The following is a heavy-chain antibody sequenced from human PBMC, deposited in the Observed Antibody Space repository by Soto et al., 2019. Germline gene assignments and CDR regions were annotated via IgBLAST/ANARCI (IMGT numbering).Heavy chain of an antibody. D-gene: IGHD6-19*01. CDR1: GFTFSSYW. CDR2: INSDGSST. Sequence: EVPLMESGGGLVQPGGSLRLSCAATGFTFSSYWMHWVRQAPGKGLVWVSRINSDGSSTTYADSVKGRFTISRDNAKNTLYLQMNSLRAEDTAVYYCVRGEGGWETYWGQGTLVTVSS. V-gene: IGHV3-74*01. J-gene: IGHJ4*02. CDR3: VRGEGGWETY.